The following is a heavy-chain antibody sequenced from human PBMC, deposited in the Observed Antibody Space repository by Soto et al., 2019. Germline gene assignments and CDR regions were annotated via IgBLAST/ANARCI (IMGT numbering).Heavy chain of an antibody. D-gene: IGHD3-3*01. J-gene: IGHJ5*02. CDR1: GGSTSSGDYC. Sequence: SQTLSPTCPLSGGSTSSGDYCCSWILQPPGKGLEWIGYIYYSGSTYYNPSLKSRVTISVDTSKNQFALKLSSVTAADTAVYYCARVSIFGVVIDAWGQGTLVTVSS. V-gene: IGHV4-30-4*01. CDR2: IYYSGST. CDR3: ARVSIFGVVIDA.